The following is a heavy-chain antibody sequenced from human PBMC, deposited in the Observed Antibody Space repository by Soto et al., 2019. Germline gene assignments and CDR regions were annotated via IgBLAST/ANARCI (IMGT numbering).Heavy chain of an antibody. D-gene: IGHD1-26*01. V-gene: IGHV3-7*04. CDR2: IKQDGSEK. J-gene: IGHJ3*01. CDR1: GFTFSSSW. Sequence: HPGGSLRLSCVASGFTFSSSWMTWVRQAPGKGLEWVANIKQDGSEKYYVDSVKGRFTISRDNAKNSLNLQMNSLRAEDTAVYYCARGHSASHQRLDAFDLWGQGTMVTVSS. CDR3: ARGHSASHQRLDAFDL.